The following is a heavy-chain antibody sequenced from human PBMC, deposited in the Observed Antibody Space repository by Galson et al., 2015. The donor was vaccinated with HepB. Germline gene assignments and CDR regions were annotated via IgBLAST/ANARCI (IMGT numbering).Heavy chain of an antibody. CDR2: IIPIFGTA. Sequence: SVKVSCKASGGTFSSYAISWVRQAPGQGLEWMGGIIPIFGTANYAQKFQGRVTITADKSTSTAYMELSSLRSEDTAVYYCARGGIAAAGRGADYGMDVWGLGTTVTVS. V-gene: IGHV1-69*06. CDR1: GGTFSSYA. CDR3: ARGGIAAAGRGADYGMDV. D-gene: IGHD6-13*01. J-gene: IGHJ6*02.